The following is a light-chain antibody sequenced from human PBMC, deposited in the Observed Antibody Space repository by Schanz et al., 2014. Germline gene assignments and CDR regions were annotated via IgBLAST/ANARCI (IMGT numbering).Light chain of an antibody. CDR3: SSYRSRSNVV. J-gene: IGLJ2*01. CDR1: SSDVGGYNS. Sequence: QSALTQPASVSGSPGQSITISCTATSSDVGGYNSVSWYQQHPAKAPKLMIYDASNRPSGVSNRFSGSKSANTASLTISGLQAEDEADYFCSSYRSRSNVVFGGGTKLTVL. V-gene: IGLV2-14*01. CDR2: DAS.